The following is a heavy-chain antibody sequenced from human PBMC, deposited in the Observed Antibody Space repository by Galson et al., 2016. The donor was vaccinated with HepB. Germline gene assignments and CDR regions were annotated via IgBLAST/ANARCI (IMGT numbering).Heavy chain of an antibody. CDR1: GFSVTSKN. V-gene: IGHV3-66*01. Sequence: SLRLSCAASGFSVTSKNMHWVRQAPGKGLEWLSRLYRVDSSYYADAVKGRFTIARDNSQNMVLLQMTGLRAEDTAIYYCTKGENFYANGGYTAAFDPWGQGTLVIVSS. D-gene: IGHD2-15*01. CDR2: LYRVDSS. CDR3: TKGENFYANGGYTAAFDP. J-gene: IGHJ5*02.